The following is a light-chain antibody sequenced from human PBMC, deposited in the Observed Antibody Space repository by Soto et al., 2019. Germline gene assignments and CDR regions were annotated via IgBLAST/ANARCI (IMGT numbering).Light chain of an antibody. V-gene: IGLV2-23*02. CDR1: TGDVGSYNL. CDR3: CSYAGGSTFVL. Sequence: QSALTQPASVSGSPGQSITISCTGTTGDVGSYNLVSWYQQHPGKAPKLIIYEVTKRPSGVSNRFSGSPSGNTASLTISGLQAEDEADYYCCSYAGGSTFVLFGGGTKVTVL. J-gene: IGLJ2*01. CDR2: EVT.